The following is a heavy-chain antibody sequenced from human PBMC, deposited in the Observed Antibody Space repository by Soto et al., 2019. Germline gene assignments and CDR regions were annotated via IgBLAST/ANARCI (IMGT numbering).Heavy chain of an antibody. D-gene: IGHD5-12*01. V-gene: IGHV4-4*02. CDR3: ARVPSVRGSGGAAVGRWVEP. CDR2: IYHSGTP. CDR1: GGSIRTPDW. Sequence: SDTLSLTCSFPGGSIRTPDWWSSVRQTPEKGFEWIGEIYHSGTPNYNPSLKSRVSMSIDRSNNEFSLKVYSVTAADTAVYYCARVPSVRGSGGAAVGRWVEPWGQGTLVT. J-gene: IGHJ5*02.